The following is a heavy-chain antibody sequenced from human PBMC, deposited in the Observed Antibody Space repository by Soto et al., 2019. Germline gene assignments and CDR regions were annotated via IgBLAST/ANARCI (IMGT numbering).Heavy chain of an antibody. V-gene: IGHV4-28*03. D-gene: IGHD3-10*01. CDR1: GYSISSSNW. CDR2: IYYSGTT. Sequence: SETLSLTCAVSGYSISSSNWWGWIRQPPGKGLEWIGYIYYSGTTYYNPSLKSRVSISVDTSKNQFSLKLSSVTAADTAVYFCVRGVLSWGQGTLVTVSS. CDR3: VRGVLS. J-gene: IGHJ1*01.